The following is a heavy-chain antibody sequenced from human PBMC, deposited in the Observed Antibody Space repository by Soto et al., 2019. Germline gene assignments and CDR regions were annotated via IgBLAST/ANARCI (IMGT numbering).Heavy chain of an antibody. Sequence: LRLSCAASGFTFSSYGMHWVRQAPGKGLEWVAVISYDGSNKYYADSVKGRFTISRDNSKNTLYLQMNSLRAEDTAVYYCAKVFYDSSGYSTYYFDYWGQGTLVTVSS. CDR3: AKVFYDSSGYSTYYFDY. J-gene: IGHJ4*02. CDR1: GFTFSSYG. D-gene: IGHD3-22*01. V-gene: IGHV3-30*18. CDR2: ISYDGSNK.